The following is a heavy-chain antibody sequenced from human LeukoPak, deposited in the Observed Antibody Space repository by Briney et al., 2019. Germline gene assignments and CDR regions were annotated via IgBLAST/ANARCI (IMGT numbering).Heavy chain of an antibody. J-gene: IGHJ6*02. CDR1: GGTFSSYA. Sequence: ASVKVPCKASGGTFSSYAISWVRQAPGQGLEWMGGIIPIFGTANYAQKFQGRVTITADESTSTAYMELSSLRSEDTAVYYCARDLAPSYYYDSSGYPKYYYYGMDVWGQGTTVTVSS. V-gene: IGHV1-69*01. CDR2: IIPIFGTA. CDR3: ARDLAPSYYYDSSGYPKYYYYGMDV. D-gene: IGHD3-22*01.